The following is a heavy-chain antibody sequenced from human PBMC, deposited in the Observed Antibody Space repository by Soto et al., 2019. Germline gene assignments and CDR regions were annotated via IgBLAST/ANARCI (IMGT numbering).Heavy chain of an antibody. CDR2: IVPMSGTP. J-gene: IGHJ4*02. Sequence: QVQLVQSGAEVKKPGSSVKVSCKVSGATFRTNPIAWVRQAPGQGLEWMGGIVPMSGTPKYAQKFQDRVTIIADESTSTAYMELRPLSSEDTAIYYCGRKGGGDCPGGDCFSLDFWGQGTLITVSS. D-gene: IGHD2-21*02. V-gene: IGHV1-69*01. CDR1: GATFRTNP. CDR3: GRKGGGDCPGGDCFSLDF.